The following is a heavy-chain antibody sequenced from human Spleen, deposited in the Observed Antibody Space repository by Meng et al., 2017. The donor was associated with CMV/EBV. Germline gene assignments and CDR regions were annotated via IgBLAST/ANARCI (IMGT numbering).Heavy chain of an antibody. CDR3: ARVGWRQWSFDL. Sequence: QVEVPASGAGLVKPSQTLSLTCTVSGGSISSGDYYWSWIRQPPGKGLELIGHIYYSGSTSYNPSLKSRVTISVDTSNNQFSLKLSSVTAADTAVYYCARVGWRQWSFDLWGRGTLVTVSS. V-gene: IGHV4-30-4*01. CDR1: GGSISSGDYY. CDR2: IYYSGST. D-gene: IGHD5-18*01. J-gene: IGHJ2*01.